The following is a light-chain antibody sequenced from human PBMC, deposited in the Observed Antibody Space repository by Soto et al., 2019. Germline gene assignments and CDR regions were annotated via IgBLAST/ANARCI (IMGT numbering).Light chain of an antibody. CDR1: SSDVGAYNY. CDR3: SAYTTSHTVV. CDR2: DVD. Sequence: QSALTQPASVSGSPGQSITISCTGTSSDVGAYNYVSWYQQHPGKAPKLMIYDVDNRPSGVSYRFSGSKSGNTASLTISGLQTEDEADYSFSAYTTSHTVVFGGGTKVTVL. J-gene: IGLJ2*01. V-gene: IGLV2-14*01.